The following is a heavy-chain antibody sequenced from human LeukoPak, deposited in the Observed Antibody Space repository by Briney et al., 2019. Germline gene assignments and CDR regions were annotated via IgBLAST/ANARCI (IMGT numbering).Heavy chain of an antibody. Sequence: GGSLRLSCGVSGFTFSNAWMSWVRQAPGKGLEWVGRIKSKKDGGTIDYAAPVKGRFTISRDDSKNTLYLQMNSLRAEDTAVYYCARDTAMERFFDYWGQGTLVTVSS. CDR2: IKSKKDGGTI. V-gene: IGHV3-15*01. CDR1: GFTFSNAW. D-gene: IGHD5-18*01. CDR3: ARDTAMERFFDY. J-gene: IGHJ4*02.